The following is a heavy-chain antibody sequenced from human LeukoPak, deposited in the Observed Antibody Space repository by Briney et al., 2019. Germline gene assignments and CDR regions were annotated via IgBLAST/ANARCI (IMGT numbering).Heavy chain of an antibody. J-gene: IGHJ5*02. D-gene: IGHD1-26*01. CDR3: ARRPSGSYGLGNWFDP. V-gene: IGHV3-21*01. CDR2: VSSSSSYI. Sequence: PGGTLRLSCAASGFTFSSYSMNWVRQAPGKGLEWVSSVSSSSSYIYYADSVKGRFTISRDNAKNSLYLQMNSLRAEDTAVYYCARRPSGSYGLGNWFDPWGQGTLVTVSS. CDR1: GFTFSSYS.